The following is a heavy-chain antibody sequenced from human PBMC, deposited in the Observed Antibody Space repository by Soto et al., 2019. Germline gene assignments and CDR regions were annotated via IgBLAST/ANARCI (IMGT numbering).Heavy chain of an antibody. J-gene: IGHJ4*02. D-gene: IGHD5-12*01. CDR2: INHSGST. V-gene: IGHV4-34*01. CDR3: ARQGEYSGYDYFYFDY. CDR1: GGSFSGYY. Sequence: SETLSLTCAVYGGSFSGYYWSWIRQPPGKGLEWIGEINHSGSTNYNPSLKSRVTISVDTSKNQFSLKLSSVTAADTAVYYCARQGEYSGYDYFYFDYWGQGTLVTVS.